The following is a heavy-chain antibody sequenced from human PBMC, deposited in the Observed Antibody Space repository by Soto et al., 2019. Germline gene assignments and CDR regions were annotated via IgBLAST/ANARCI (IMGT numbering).Heavy chain of an antibody. D-gene: IGHD3-9*01. J-gene: IGHJ4*02. Sequence: PGGSLRLSCAASGFTFSSYAMHWVRQTPGKGLEWVTLISYDGSNKYYADSVKGRFTISRDNSKNTLYLQMNSLRAEDTAVYYCARDWGCSYRTCYFGFDYWGQGTLVTVSS. CDR1: GFTFSSYA. V-gene: IGHV3-30-3*01. CDR3: ARDWGCSYRTCYFGFDY. CDR2: ISYDGSNK.